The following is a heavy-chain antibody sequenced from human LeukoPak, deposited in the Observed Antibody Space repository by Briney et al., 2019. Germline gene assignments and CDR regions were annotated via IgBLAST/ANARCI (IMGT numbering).Heavy chain of an antibody. CDR1: GFTFSSYG. J-gene: IGHJ4*02. V-gene: IGHV3-23*01. Sequence: GGSLRLSCAASGFTFSSYGMSWVRQAPGKGLEWVSAISGSGGSTYYADSVKGRFTISRDNANNSLYLQMNSLRAEDTAVYYCARDQSGGRFYDSGGYYYVASLDYWGQGTLVTVSS. D-gene: IGHD3-22*01. CDR3: ARDQSGGRFYDSGGYYYVASLDY. CDR2: ISGSGGST.